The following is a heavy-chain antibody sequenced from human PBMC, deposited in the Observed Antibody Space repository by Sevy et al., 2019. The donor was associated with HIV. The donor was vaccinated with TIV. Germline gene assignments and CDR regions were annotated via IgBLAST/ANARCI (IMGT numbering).Heavy chain of an antibody. D-gene: IGHD3-10*01. Sequence: KQSQTLSLTCSVTGGSIRRGDYFWGWIRQSPGKGLEWIGSITDSGSTYYNPSLKSRVTMSVDTSKTQFSLKLSSVTAADTAVHYCARLRGGYGNGWFYYYMDVWGKGTTVTVSS. V-gene: IGHV4-39*01. CDR1: GGSIRRGDYF. CDR2: ITDSGST. CDR3: ARLRGGYGNGWFYYYMDV. J-gene: IGHJ6*03.